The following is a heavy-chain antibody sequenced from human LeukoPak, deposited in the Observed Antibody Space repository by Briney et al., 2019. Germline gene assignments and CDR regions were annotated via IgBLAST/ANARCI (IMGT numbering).Heavy chain of an antibody. CDR3: ARKVGATPLDI. CDR2: TIPIFGTA. Sequence: SVKVPCKASGGTFSSYAISWVRQAPGQGLEWMGGTIPIFGTAHYAQKFQGRVTITADESTSTAYMELSSLRSEDTAVYYCARKVGATPLDIWGQGTMVTVSS. CDR1: GGTFSSYA. D-gene: IGHD1-26*01. J-gene: IGHJ3*02. V-gene: IGHV1-69*13.